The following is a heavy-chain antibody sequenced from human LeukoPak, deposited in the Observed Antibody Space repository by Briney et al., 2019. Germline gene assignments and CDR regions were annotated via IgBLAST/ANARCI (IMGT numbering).Heavy chain of an antibody. CDR2: IYYSGST. D-gene: IGHD6-19*01. Sequence: SETLSLTCTVSGGSISSSSYYWGWIRQPPGKGLEWIGSIYYSGSTYYNPSLKSRVTISVDTSKNQFSLKLSSVTAADTAVYYCVLAVAGPWEYFQHWGQGTLVTVSS. CDR3: VLAVAGPWEYFQH. J-gene: IGHJ1*01. V-gene: IGHV4-39*01. CDR1: GGSISSSSYY.